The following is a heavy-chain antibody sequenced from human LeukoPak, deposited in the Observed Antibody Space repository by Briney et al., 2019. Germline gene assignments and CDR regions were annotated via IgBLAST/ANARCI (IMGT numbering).Heavy chain of an antibody. J-gene: IGHJ4*02. CDR3: SRESGAFCPFGY. CDR2: ISLSGQT. Sequence: SETLSLTCGGSGGSIRSTNWWSWVRQPPVQGLEWIGEISLSGQTNFNPSLNGRVTMSLDESRNQLSLKLTSVTAADTAIYYCSRESGAFCPFGYWGQGTLVIVPP. D-gene: IGHD1-26*01. CDR1: GGSIRSTNW. V-gene: IGHV4/OR15-8*02.